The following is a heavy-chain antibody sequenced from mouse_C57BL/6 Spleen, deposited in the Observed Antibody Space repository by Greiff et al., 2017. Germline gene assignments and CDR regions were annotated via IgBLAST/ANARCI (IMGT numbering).Heavy chain of an antibody. CDR3: ARANWEVDY. J-gene: IGHJ2*01. CDR1: GFTFSDYG. Sequence: EVKLMESGGGLVKPGGSLKLSCAASGFTFSDYGMHWVRQAPEKGLEWVAYISSGSSTIYYADTVKGRFTISRDNAKNTLFLQMTSLRSEDTAMYYCARANWEVDYWGQGTTLTVSS. CDR2: ISSGSSTI. V-gene: IGHV5-17*01. D-gene: IGHD4-1*01.